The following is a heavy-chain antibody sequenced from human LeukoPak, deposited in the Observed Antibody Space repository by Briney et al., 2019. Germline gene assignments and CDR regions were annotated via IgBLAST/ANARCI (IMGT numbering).Heavy chain of an antibody. CDR1: GFTSSSYS. CDR2: ISGSGGST. CDR3: AKDPGYQVIYCFDY. D-gene: IGHD5-18*01. J-gene: IGHJ4*02. V-gene: IGHV3-23*01. Sequence: GGSLRLSCAASGFTSSSYSMSWVRQAPGKGLEWVSGISGSGGSTDYADSVKGRFTISRDNSKSTLYLQMNSLRVEDTAVYYCAKDPGYQVIYCFDYWGQGTLVTVSS.